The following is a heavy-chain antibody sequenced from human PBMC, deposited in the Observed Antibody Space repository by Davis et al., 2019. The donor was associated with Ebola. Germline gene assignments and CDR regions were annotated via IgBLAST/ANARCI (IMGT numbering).Heavy chain of an antibody. J-gene: IGHJ4*02. CDR2: INAGKGNT. CDR1: GYTFTSYA. CDR3: ATHISYYYDSSGDYFDY. Sequence: ASVKVSCKASGYTFTSYAMHWVRQAPGQRLEWMGWINAGKGNTKYSQKFQGRVTITRDTSASTAYMELSSLRSEDTAVYYCATHISYYYDSSGDYFDYWGQGTLVTVSS. D-gene: IGHD3-22*01. V-gene: IGHV1-3*01.